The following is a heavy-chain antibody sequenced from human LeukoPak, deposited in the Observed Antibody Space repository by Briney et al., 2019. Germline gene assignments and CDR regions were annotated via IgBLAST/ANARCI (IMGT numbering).Heavy chain of an antibody. V-gene: IGHV4-39*07. D-gene: IGHD1-7*01. Sequence: SETLSLTCTVSGGSISSSSYYWGWIRQPPGKGLEWIGSIYYSGSTYYNPSLKSRVTISVDTSKNQFSLKLSSVTAADTAVYYCARDSALPGTTDYWGQGTLVTVSS. CDR3: ARDSALPGTTDY. J-gene: IGHJ4*02. CDR2: IYYSGST. CDR1: GGSISSSSYY.